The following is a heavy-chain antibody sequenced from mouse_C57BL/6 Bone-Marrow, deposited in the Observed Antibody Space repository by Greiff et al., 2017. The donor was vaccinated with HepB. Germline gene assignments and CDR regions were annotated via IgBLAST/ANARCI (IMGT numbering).Heavy chain of an antibody. CDR3: ALVFITSYCAMDY. V-gene: IGHV1-22*01. D-gene: IGHD1-1*01. Sequence: VQLQQSGPELVKPGASVKMSCKASGYTFTDYNMHWVKQSHGKSLEWIGYINPNNGGTSYNQKFKGKATLTVNKSSSTAYMELRSLTSEDSAVYYCALVFITSYCAMDYWGKGTSVTVSS. CDR2: INPNNGGT. CDR1: GYTFTDYN. J-gene: IGHJ4*01.